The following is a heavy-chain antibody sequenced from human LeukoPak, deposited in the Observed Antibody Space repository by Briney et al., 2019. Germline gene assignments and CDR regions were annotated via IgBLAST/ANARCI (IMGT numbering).Heavy chain of an antibody. D-gene: IGHD1-26*01. CDR3: ARARVGATTLFTAFDI. J-gene: IGHJ3*02. Sequence: GGSLRLSCAASGFTFSSYGMSWVRQAPGKGLEWVSAISGSCGSTYYADSVKGRFTISRDNSKNTLYLQMNSLRAEDTAVYYCARARVGATTLFTAFDIWGQGTMVTVSS. CDR2: ISGSCGST. V-gene: IGHV3-23*01. CDR1: GFTFSSYG.